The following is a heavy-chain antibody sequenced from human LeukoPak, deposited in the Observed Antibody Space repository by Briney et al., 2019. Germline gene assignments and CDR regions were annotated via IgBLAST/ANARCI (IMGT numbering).Heavy chain of an antibody. V-gene: IGHV3-21*01. Sequence: GGSLRLSCGASGLTVSSYGMSWVRQAPGKGLEWVSTIIGSAVNTYYADSVKGRFTISRDNAKNSLYLQMNSLRGEDTAVYYCARDLSMVRGIPGFDYWGQGTLVTVSS. J-gene: IGHJ4*02. CDR3: ARDLSMVRGIPGFDY. CDR1: GLTVSSYG. D-gene: IGHD3-10*01. CDR2: IIGSAVNT.